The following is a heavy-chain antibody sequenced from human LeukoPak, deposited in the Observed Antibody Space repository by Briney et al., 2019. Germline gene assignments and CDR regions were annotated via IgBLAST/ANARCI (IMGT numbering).Heavy chain of an antibody. CDR1: GFTFNKAW. CDR3: TPDLRWESRPFDY. Sequence: GGSLRLSCAASGFTFNKAWMSWVRQAPGKGLEWVGRIKSNTDDGTTDYAAPVKGRFTISRDDSKNTLYLQMNSLKSEDTAVYYCTPDLRWESRPFDYWGQGTLVTVSS. J-gene: IGHJ4*02. D-gene: IGHD1-26*01. CDR2: IKSNTDDGTT. V-gene: IGHV3-15*01.